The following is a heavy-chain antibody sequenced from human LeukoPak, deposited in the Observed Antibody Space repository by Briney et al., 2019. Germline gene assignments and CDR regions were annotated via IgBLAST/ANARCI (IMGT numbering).Heavy chain of an antibody. J-gene: IGHJ4*02. D-gene: IGHD3-10*01. CDR2: IYTGGDT. V-gene: IGHV3-66*01. CDR1: GFTISSNY. CDR3: TKGLWAGVSAARD. Sequence: GGSLRLSCAASGFTISSNYMSWVRQAPGKGLEWVSGIYTGGDTYYADSVKDRFTISRDNSKNTLYLQMNSLRAEDTAVYYCTKGLWAGVSAARDWGQGTLVTVSS.